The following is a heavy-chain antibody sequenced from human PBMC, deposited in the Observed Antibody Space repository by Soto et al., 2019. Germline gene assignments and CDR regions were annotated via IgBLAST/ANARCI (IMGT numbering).Heavy chain of an antibody. V-gene: IGHV2-5*02. CDR3: AHSDYSNPNAGLYFDY. D-gene: IGHD4-4*01. CDR1: GFSLSTSGVG. CDR2: IYRDDDK. Sequence: SGPTLVNPTQTLTLTCTFSGFSLSTSGVGVGWIRQPPGKALEWLALIYRDDDKRYSPSLKSRLTITKDTSKNQAVLTMTNMDPVDTATYYCAHSDYSNPNAGLYFDYWGQGTLVTVSS. J-gene: IGHJ4*02.